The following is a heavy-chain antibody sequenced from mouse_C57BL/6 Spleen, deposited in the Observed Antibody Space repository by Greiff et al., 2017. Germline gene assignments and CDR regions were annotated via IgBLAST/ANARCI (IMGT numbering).Heavy chain of an antibody. CDR2: IRSKSNNYAT. J-gene: IGHJ3*01. V-gene: IGHV10-1*01. CDR3: VRQGRYDYEGAWFAY. CDR1: GFSFNTYA. Sequence: EVQLVESGGGLVQPKGSLKLSCAASGFSFNTYAMNWVRQAPGKGLEWVARIRSKSNNYATYYADSVKDRFTISRDDSEGMLYLQMNNLKTEDTAMYYCVRQGRYDYEGAWFAYWGQGTLVTVSA. D-gene: IGHD2-4*01.